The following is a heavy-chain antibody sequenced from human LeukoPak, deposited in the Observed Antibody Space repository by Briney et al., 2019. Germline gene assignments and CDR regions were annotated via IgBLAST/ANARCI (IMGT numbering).Heavy chain of an antibody. CDR2: INHRYHT. V-gene: IGHV4-34*01. CDR1: GGSFSAYY. Sequence: SETLSLTCAVSGGSFSAYYWSWVCQSPGKGLEWIAEINHRYHTHYNPSVKTRLTISVDTSKNQFSLKVPSLTAADTAIYYCARGPTISETGYFDYWGQGTLVTVSS. J-gene: IGHJ4*03. CDR3: ARGPTISETGYFDY. D-gene: IGHD1-1*01.